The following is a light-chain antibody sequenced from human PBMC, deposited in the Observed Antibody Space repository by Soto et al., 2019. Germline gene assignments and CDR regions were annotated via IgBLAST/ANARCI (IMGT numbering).Light chain of an antibody. CDR3: QQYNSYPLT. Sequence: DIQMTQSPSTLSASVGDRVTITCRASQSISSWLAWYQQKPGKAPKLLIYKASSLESGVPSRFSCSGSGTEFTLTFSSLQSDDFATYYCQQYNSYPLTFGQGTKVDIK. CDR2: KAS. CDR1: QSISSW. J-gene: IGKJ1*01. V-gene: IGKV1-5*03.